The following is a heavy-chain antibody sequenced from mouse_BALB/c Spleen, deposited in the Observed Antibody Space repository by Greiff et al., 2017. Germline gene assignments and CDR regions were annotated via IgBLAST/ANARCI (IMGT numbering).Heavy chain of an antibody. V-gene: IGHV3-6*02. CDR3: AREGIHYYAMDY. D-gene: IGHD6-1*01. J-gene: IGHJ4*01. Sequence: EVQRVESGPGLVKPSQSLSLTCSVTGYSITSGYYWNWIRQFPGNKLEWMGYISYDGSNNYNPSLKNRISITRDTSKNQFFLKLNSVTTEDTATYYCAREGIHYYAMDYWGQGTSVTVSS. CDR2: ISYDGSN. CDR1: GYSITSGYY.